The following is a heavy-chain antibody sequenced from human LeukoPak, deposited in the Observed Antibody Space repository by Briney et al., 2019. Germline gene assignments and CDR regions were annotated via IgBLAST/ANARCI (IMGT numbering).Heavy chain of an antibody. CDR3: ARIDSHYYYYAMDV. D-gene: IGHD2-15*01. CDR2: IYFSGST. Sequence: SETLSLTCSVSGASISSSYWNWIRQPPGKGLEWIGYIYFSGSTNSNPSLKSRVTISLDTSKNQFSLRLRSVTAAGTAVYYCARIDSHYYYYAMDVWGQGTSVTVSS. CDR1: GASISSSY. V-gene: IGHV4-59*01. J-gene: IGHJ6*02.